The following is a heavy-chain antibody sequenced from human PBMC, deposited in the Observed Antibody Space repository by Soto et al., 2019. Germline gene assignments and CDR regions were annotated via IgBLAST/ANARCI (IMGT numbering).Heavy chain of an antibody. CDR1: GGSISSSSYY. CDR3: ASDPSDGYNAFDF. V-gene: IGHV4-39*07. D-gene: IGHD1-1*01. Sequence: SETLSLTCPVSGGSISSSSYYWGWIRQPPGKGLEWIGSIYYSGATSYNPSLKSRVTISVDKAKSQFSLNLSSVTAADTAVYYCASDPSDGYNAFDFWGQGIPVTVSS. J-gene: IGHJ4*02. CDR2: IYYSGAT.